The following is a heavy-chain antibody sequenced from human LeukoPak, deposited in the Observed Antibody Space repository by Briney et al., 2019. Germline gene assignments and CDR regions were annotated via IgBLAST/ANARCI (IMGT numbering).Heavy chain of an antibody. J-gene: IGHJ6*01. CDR1: GFTFSNYW. CDR3: ARASRWRFGESFYYGMDV. V-gene: IGHV3-74*01. Sequence: SGGSLRLSCAASGFTFSNYWIHWVRQAPGKGLVWVSRINSDGSSTNYADSVKGRFTISGDNAKNTVYLQMNSLRGEDTAVYYCARASRWRFGESFYYGMDVWGQGTTVTVSS. D-gene: IGHD3-10*01. CDR2: INSDGSST.